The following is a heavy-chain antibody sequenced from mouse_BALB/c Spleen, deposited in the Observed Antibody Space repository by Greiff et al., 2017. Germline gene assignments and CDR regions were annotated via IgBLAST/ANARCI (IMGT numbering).Heavy chain of an antibody. CDR1: GFTFSSYG. J-gene: IGHJ1*01. CDR2: ISSGGSYT. CDR3: ARPNYYGSSYWYFDV. D-gene: IGHD1-1*01. V-gene: IGHV5-6*02. Sequence: DVKLQESGGDLVKPGGSLKLSCAASGFTFSSYGMSWVRQTPDKRLEWVATISSGGSYTYYPDSVKGRFTISRDNAKNTLYLQMSSLKSEDTAMYYCARPNYYGSSYWYFDVWGAGTTVTVSS.